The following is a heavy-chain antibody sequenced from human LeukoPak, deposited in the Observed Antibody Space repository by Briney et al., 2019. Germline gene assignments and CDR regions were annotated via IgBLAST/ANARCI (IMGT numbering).Heavy chain of an antibody. D-gene: IGHD2-15*01. V-gene: IGHV3-7*01. J-gene: IGHJ4*02. CDR2: IHPDGGTK. CDR1: GLTFRSYW. CDR3: ASTFPYCSGGTCAL. Sequence: GGSLRLSCAASGLTFRSYWMSWVRQAPGKGLEWVANIHPDGGTKNYVDSAKGRFTISRDNAANSLYLQMNSLRAEDTAVYYCASTFPYCSGGTCALGGQGTLVTVSS.